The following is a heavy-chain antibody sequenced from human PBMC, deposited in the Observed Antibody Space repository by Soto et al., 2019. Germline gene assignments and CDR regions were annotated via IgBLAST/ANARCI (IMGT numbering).Heavy chain of an antibody. J-gene: IGHJ6*03. CDR1: GFTFSDSA. Sequence: EVQLLESGGGLAQPGGSLRLSCAASGFTFSDSALSWVRQGTGKGLEWGSSVTVSGDTSYYADSVEGRFTISRDNSKNTLYLQMNSLRADDTAVYYCAKHGCSYPACYPYYYYVDVWGEGATVTVSS. V-gene: IGHV3-23*01. CDR3: AKHGCSYPACYPYYYYVDV. CDR2: VTVSGDTS. D-gene: IGHD2-15*01.